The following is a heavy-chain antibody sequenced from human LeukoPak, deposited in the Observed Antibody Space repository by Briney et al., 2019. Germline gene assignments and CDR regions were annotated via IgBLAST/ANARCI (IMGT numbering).Heavy chain of an antibody. CDR1: GVSICSYY. CDR2: IYYSGST. CDR3: ARANPQVYTAMSLDY. J-gene: IGHJ4*02. V-gene: IGHV4-59*01. D-gene: IGHD5-18*01. Sequence: SETLSLTCTVSGVSICSYYWRWIRQPPGKGLEWIGYIYYSGSTNYNPSLKSRVTISVDTSKNQFSLKLSSVTAADTAAYYCARANPQVYTAMSLDYWGQGTLVTVSS.